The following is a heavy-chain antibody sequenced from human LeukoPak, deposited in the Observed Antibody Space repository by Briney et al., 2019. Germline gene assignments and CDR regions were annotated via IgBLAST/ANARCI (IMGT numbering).Heavy chain of an antibody. CDR3: ARHVPTYYDFWSGSQGGYYYMDV. D-gene: IGHD3-3*01. Sequence: SETLSLTCTVFGGSINSGGYYWSWIRQHPGKGLEWIGYIYYSGSTYYNPSLKSRVTISVDTSKNQFSLKLSSVTAADTAVYYCARHVPTYYDFWSGSQGGYYYMDVWGKGTTVTVSS. V-gene: IGHV4-39*01. J-gene: IGHJ6*03. CDR1: GGSINSGGYY. CDR2: IYYSGST.